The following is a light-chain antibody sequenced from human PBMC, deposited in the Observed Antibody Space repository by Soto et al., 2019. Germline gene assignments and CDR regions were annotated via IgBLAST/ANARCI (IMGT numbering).Light chain of an antibody. V-gene: IGKV1-5*03. CDR3: QQYNSSPWT. Sequence: DIQMTQSPSTLSASVGDRVTITCRASQSISSWLAWYQQKPGKAPKLLIYKASSLESGVPSRFSGRGSGTAVTLTISSLQPDDFANYYCQQYNSSPWTFGQGTKVEIK. CDR1: QSISSW. J-gene: IGKJ1*01. CDR2: KAS.